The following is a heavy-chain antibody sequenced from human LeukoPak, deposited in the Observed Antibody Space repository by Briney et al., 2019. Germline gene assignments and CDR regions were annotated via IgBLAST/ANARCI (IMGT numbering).Heavy chain of an antibody. Sequence: PSETLSLTCTVSGGSISSSSYYWGWIRQPPQKRLEWIGSIYYSGSAYYNPSLKSRVTISVDTSKNQFSLNLSYVTAADTAVYYCARSRSSGSYYKSFDYWGQGTLVNVSS. D-gene: IGHD1-26*01. CDR2: IYYSGSA. CDR3: ARSRSSGSYYKSFDY. CDR1: GGSISSSSYY. J-gene: IGHJ4*02. V-gene: IGHV4-39*01.